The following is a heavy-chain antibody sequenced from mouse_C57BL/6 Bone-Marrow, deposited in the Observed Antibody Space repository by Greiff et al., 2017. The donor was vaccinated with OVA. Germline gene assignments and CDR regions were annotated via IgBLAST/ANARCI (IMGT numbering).Heavy chain of an antibody. CDR2: ISASGST. Sequence: EVKLQESGPALVKPSQSVSLTCTVSGYSITNGNLWWDWHRPVTGIKLVWIGYISASGSTDSNPSFKSLISITIDTSNNQLFLLLNSMTTEVIATYYCASGGFYYGSSGWYFDVWGTGTTVTVSS. D-gene: IGHD1-1*01. CDR3: ASGGFYYGSSGWYFDV. J-gene: IGHJ1*03. CDR1: GYSITNGNLW. V-gene: IGHV3-4*01.